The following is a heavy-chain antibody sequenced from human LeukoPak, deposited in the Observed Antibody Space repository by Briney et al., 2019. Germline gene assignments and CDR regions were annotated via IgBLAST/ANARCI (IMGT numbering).Heavy chain of an antibody. D-gene: IGHD6-13*01. V-gene: IGHV1-24*01. CDR3: ATKIAAAGLYYFDY. CDR2: FDPEDGET. Sequence: ASVKVSCKVSGYTLTELSMHWVRQAPGKGLEWMGGFDPEDGETIYAQKFQGRITMTEDTSTDTAYMELSSLRSEDTAVYYCATKIAAAGLYYFDYWGQGTLVTVSS. J-gene: IGHJ4*02. CDR1: GYTLTELS.